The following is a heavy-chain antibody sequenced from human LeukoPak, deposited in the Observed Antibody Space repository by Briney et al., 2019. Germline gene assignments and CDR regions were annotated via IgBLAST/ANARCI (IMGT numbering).Heavy chain of an antibody. CDR1: GGSISTISYY. J-gene: IGHJ5*02. CDR3: ARLGLTIQVRGVIIVRTNWFDP. V-gene: IGHV4-39*07. D-gene: IGHD3-10*01. CDR2: INHSGST. Sequence: PSETLSLTCTVSGGSISTISYYWGWIRQPPGKGLEWIGEINHSGSTNYNPSLKSRVTISVDTSKNQFSLKLSSVTAADTAVYYCARLGLTIQVRGVIIVRTNWFDPWGQGTLVTVSS.